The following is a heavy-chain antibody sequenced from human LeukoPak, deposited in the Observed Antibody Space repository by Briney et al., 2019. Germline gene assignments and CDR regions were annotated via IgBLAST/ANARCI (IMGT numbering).Heavy chain of an antibody. CDR1: GYTFTSYG. V-gene: IGHV1-18*01. Sequence: GASVQVSCRASGYTFTSYGITWVRQAPGQGREWVGWISAYNGNTNYAQKLKGRVTMTTDTSTSTAYMELRSLRSDDTAVYYCARSPMIVVVTDFDYWGQGTPVTVSS. CDR3: ARSPMIVVVTDFDY. D-gene: IGHD3-22*01. J-gene: IGHJ4*02. CDR2: ISAYNGNT.